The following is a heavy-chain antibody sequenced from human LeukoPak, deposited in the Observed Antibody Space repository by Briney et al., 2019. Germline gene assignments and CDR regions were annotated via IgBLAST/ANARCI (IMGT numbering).Heavy chain of an antibody. J-gene: IGHJ3*02. D-gene: IGHD3-22*01. Sequence: GASVKVSCKASGGTFSSYAISWVRQAPGQGLEWMGIINPSGGSTSYAQKFQGRVTMTRDMSTSTVYMELSSLRSENTAVYYCARVGRYDSSGYKPLDAFDIWGQGTMVTVSS. CDR3: ARVGRYDSSGYKPLDAFDI. V-gene: IGHV1-46*01. CDR1: GGTFSSYA. CDR2: INPSGGST.